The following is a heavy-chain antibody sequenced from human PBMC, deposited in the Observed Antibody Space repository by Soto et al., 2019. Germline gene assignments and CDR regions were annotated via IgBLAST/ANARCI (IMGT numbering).Heavy chain of an antibody. CDR1: GFTVSSNY. CDR3: ARNGDSSDYRGWFDP. D-gene: IGHD3-22*01. V-gene: IGHV3-66*01. CDR2: IYSGGTT. Sequence: EVQLVESGGGLVQPGGSLRLSCAASGFTVSSNYMSWVRQAPGKGLEWVSVIYSGGTTYYADSVKGRFTISRGNSKNTLYLQMNRLRAEDTAVYYCARNGDSSDYRGWFDPWGQGTLVTVSS. J-gene: IGHJ5*02.